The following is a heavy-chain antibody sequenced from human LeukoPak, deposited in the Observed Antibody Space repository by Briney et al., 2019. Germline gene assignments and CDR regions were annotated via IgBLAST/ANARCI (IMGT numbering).Heavy chain of an antibody. CDR2: ISAYNGNT. D-gene: IGHD1-14*01. Sequence: ASVKVSCKASGYTFTSYGISWVRQAPGQGLEWMGWISAYNGNTNYAQKLQGRVTMTTDTSTSTAYMELRSLRSDDTAVYYCARDLNHHYYYYMDVWGKGTTVTVPS. V-gene: IGHV1-18*01. J-gene: IGHJ6*03. CDR3: ARDLNHHYYYYMDV. CDR1: GYTFTSYG.